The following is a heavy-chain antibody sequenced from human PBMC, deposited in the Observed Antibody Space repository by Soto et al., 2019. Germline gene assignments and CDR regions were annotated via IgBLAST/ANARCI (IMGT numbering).Heavy chain of an antibody. V-gene: IGHV1-18*01. CDR1: VYTFTNFG. CDR2: ISAYNGNT. CDR3: ARGGPPIDY. J-gene: IGHJ4*02. Sequence: QVQLVQSGAEVKKPGASVKVSCKTSVYTFTNFGISWFRQATGQGLEWMGWISAYNGNTHFAQKFQCRVTMTTDTSTSTAYMEVRRLRSDDTAVYYCARGGPPIDYWGQGTLVTVSS. D-gene: IGHD3-16*01.